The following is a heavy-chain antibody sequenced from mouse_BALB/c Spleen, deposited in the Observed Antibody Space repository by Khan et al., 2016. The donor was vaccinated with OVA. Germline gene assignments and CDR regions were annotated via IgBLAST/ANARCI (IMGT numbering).Heavy chain of an antibody. Sequence: EVQLVESGGGLVQPGGSRKLSCAASGFTFSSFGMHWVRQAPEKGLEWVAYISSDSSTIYYADTVKGRFTISRDNPKNTLFLQLPSLRSEDTAMYYCTRSFYYGYYFDYWGQGTTLTVSS. CDR2: ISSDSSTI. D-gene: IGHD1-1*01. V-gene: IGHV5-17*02. CDR1: GFTFSSFG. CDR3: TRSFYYGYYFDY. J-gene: IGHJ2*01.